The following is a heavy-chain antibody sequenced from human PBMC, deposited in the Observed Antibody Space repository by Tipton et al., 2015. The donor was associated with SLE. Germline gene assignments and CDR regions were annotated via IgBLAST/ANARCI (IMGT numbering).Heavy chain of an antibody. CDR1: GFTFSTYC. J-gene: IGHJ4*02. D-gene: IGHD5-24*01. V-gene: IGHV3-7*01. CDR3: ARDLIGYNYPFDY. CDR2: INQDGRDK. Sequence: SLRLPCTASGFTFSTYCMSWVRQAPGKGLEWVANINQDGRDKNYVDSVNGRFTISRDNVKNSLYLQMKSLRAADTAVYYCARDLIGYNYPFDYWGQGTLVTVSS.